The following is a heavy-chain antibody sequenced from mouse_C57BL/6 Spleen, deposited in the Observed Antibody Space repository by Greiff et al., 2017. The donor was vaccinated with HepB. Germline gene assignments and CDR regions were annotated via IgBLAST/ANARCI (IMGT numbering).Heavy chain of an antibody. J-gene: IGHJ4*01. CDR3: ARGGLRGYDRDFWYAMDY. CDR2: ILPGSGST. Sequence: QVQLQQSGAELMKPGASVKLSCKATGYTFTGYWIEWVKQRPGHGLEWIGEILPGSGSTNYNEKFKGKATFTADTSSNTAYMQLSSLTTEDSAIYYCARGGLRGYDRDFWYAMDYWGQGTSVTVSS. CDR1: GYTFTGYW. V-gene: IGHV1-9*01. D-gene: IGHD2-2*01.